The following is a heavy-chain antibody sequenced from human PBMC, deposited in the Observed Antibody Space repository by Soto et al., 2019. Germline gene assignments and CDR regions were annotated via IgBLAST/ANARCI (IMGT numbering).Heavy chain of an antibody. CDR2: VFHSGRT. V-gene: IGHV4-30-4*01. CDR3: ARWVEVSLDYFDS. J-gene: IGHJ4*02. Sequence: SETLSLTCTVSGGSMSNSYYYWSWVRQTPGKGLEWIGHVFHSGRTYYNPSLKGRVGILVDTSRNQFSLNLNSMTFADAAVYYCARWVEVSLDYFDSWGQGIPVTVSS. D-gene: IGHD1-1*01. CDR1: GGSMSNSYYY.